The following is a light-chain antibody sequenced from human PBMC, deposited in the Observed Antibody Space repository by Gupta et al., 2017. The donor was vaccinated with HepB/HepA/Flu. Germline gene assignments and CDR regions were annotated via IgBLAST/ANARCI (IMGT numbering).Light chain of an antibody. J-gene: IGKJ1*01. CDR1: QSVSSSY. CDR3: QQYGSSHLT. Sequence: EIVLTQSPGTLSLSPRETATLSCRASQSVSSSYLAWYQQKPGQAPRLLIYGASSRATGIPDRFSGSGSGTDFTLTISRLEPEDFAVYYCQQYGSSHLTFGQGTKVEIK. CDR2: GAS. V-gene: IGKV3-20*01.